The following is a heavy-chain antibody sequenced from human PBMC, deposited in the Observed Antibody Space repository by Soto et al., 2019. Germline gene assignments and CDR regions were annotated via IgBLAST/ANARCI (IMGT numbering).Heavy chain of an antibody. CDR2: IYHSGST. CDR1: GGSISSGGYS. CDR3: ARAHFWSGYSTYYYYGMDV. J-gene: IGHJ6*02. Sequence: SETLSLTCAVSGGSISSGGYSWSWIRQPPGKGLEWIGYIYHSGSTYYNPSLKSRVTISVDRPKNQFSLKLSSVTAADTAVYYCARAHFWSGYSTYYYYGMDVWGQGTTVTVSS. D-gene: IGHD3-3*01. V-gene: IGHV4-30-2*01.